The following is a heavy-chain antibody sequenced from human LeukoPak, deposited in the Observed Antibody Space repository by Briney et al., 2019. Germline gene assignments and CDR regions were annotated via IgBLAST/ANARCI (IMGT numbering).Heavy chain of an antibody. CDR2: IYYSGST. CDR3: ARLEEAAAGTRGGYYFDY. J-gene: IGHJ4*02. V-gene: IGHV4-39*01. D-gene: IGHD6-13*01. Sequence: SETLSLTCTVSGGPISSSSYYWGWIRQPPGKGLEWIGSIYYSGSTYYNPSLKSRVTISVDTSKNQFSLKLSSVTAADTAVYYCARLEEAAAGTRGGYYFDYWGQGTLVTVSS. CDR1: GGPISSSSYY.